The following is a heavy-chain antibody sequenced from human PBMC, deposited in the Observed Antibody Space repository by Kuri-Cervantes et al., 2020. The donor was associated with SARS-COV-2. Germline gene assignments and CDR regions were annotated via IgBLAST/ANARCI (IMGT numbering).Heavy chain of an antibody. CDR3: VKDLADFHCSSTSCYHQHHYRITYYYYGMDV. Sequence: GESLKISCAASGFTFSSYAMSWARQAPGKGLEWVSAISGSGGSTYYADSVKGRFTISRDNSKNTLYLQMSSLRAEDTAVYYCVKDLADFHCSSTSCYHQHHYRITYYYYGMDVWGQGTTVTVSS. V-gene: IGHV3-23*01. D-gene: IGHD2-2*01. CDR1: GFTFSSYA. J-gene: IGHJ6*02. CDR2: ISGSGGST.